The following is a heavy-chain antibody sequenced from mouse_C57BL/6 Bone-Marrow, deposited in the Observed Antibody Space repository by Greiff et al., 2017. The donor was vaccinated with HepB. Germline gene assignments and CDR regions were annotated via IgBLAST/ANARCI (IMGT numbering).Heavy chain of an antibody. J-gene: IGHJ3*01. D-gene: IGHD3-2*02. CDR3: ARGSGPAWFAY. V-gene: IGHV1-9*01. CDR2: ILPGSGST. CDR1: GYTFTGYW. Sequence: QVQLQQSGAELMKPGASVKLSCKATGYTFTGYWIEWVKQRPGHGLEWIGEILPGSGSTSYNEKFKGKATFTADTSSNTAYMQLSSLTTEDSAIYYCARGSGPAWFAYWGQGTLVTVSA.